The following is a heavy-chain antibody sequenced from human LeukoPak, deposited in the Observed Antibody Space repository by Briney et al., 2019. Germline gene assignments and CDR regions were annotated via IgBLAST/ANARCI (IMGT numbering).Heavy chain of an antibody. J-gene: IGHJ4*02. CDR2: IYYSGSS. CDR1: GRSISSSNYY. D-gene: IGHD2-21*02. V-gene: IGHV4-39*01. Sequence: SETLSLTCIVSGRSISSSNYYWGWIRQPPGKGLECIGSIYYSGSSYYNPSLKSRFTISLDTSKNQFSLKLSSVTAADTAVYYCARDNVVVTAKFDYWGQGTLVTVSS. CDR3: ARDNVVVTAKFDY.